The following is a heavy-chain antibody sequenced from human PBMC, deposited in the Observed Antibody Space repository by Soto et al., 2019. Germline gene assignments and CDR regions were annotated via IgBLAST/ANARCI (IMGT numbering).Heavy chain of an antibody. Sequence: GGSLRLSCAASGFTFDDYAMHWVRQAPGKGLEWVSGISWNSGSIGYADSVKGRFTISRDNAKNSLYLQMNSLRAEDTALYYCAKVPQPYSNYYYYGMDVWGQGTTVTVSS. CDR1: GFTFDDYA. J-gene: IGHJ6*02. D-gene: IGHD4-4*01. CDR3: AKVPQPYSNYYYYGMDV. CDR2: ISWNSGSI. V-gene: IGHV3-9*01.